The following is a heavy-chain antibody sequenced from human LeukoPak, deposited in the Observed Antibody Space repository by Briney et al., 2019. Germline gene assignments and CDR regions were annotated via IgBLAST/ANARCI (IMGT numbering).Heavy chain of an antibody. CDR3: ARDKVTMVRGVFYYYYGMDV. CDR1: GGTFSSYA. V-gene: IGHV1-69*01. J-gene: IGHJ6*02. Sequence: SVKVSCKASGGTFSSYAISWVRQAPGQGLEWMGGIIPIFGTANYAQKFQGRVTITADESTSTAYMELSSLRSEDTAVYYCARDKVTMVRGVFYYYYGMDVWGQGTTVTVSS. D-gene: IGHD3-10*01. CDR2: IIPIFGTA.